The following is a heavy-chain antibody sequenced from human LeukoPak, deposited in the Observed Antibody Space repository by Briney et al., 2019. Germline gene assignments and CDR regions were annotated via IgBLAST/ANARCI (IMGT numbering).Heavy chain of an antibody. CDR2: IYYSGST. CDR1: GGSIISSSYY. J-gene: IGHJ4*02. Sequence: SETLSLTCTVSGGSIISSSYYWGWIRQPPGKGLEWIGSIYYSGSTYYNPSLKSRVTISVDTSKNQFSLKLSSVTAADTAVYYCARDLRSSGYYAFDYWGQGTLVTVSS. V-gene: IGHV4-39*07. CDR3: ARDLRSSGYYAFDY. D-gene: IGHD3-22*01.